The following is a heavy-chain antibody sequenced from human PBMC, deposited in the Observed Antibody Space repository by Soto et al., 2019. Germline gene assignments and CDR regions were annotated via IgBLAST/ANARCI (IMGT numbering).Heavy chain of an antibody. Sequence: SDTLSLNCTVPGDFSSSRIYYWGWIGHPPGKGLEWIGSIYYSGSTYNNPSLRSRVSMTIDTSKDQFSLKLKSVTAADTALYFCARQRTSVVTQAYFDVWGPGSLVTVSS. CDR1: GDFSSSRIYY. CDR2: IYYSGST. J-gene: IGHJ4*02. CDR3: ARQRTSVVTQAYFDV. D-gene: IGHD2-21*02. V-gene: IGHV4-39*01.